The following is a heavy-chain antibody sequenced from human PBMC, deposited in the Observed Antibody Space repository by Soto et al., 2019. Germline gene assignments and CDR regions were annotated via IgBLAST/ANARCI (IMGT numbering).Heavy chain of an antibody. CDR2: VSGGGENT. CDR3: AKDVGYGATLFDF. D-gene: IGHD4-17*01. Sequence: GRSLRLSCAASGFTFKDFGMAWVRQAPGKGLEWVSTVSGGGENTHYRDSVNGRFTISRDNSKNTVYLQMSSLRADDTATYYCAKDVGYGATLFDFWGQGTPVTVSS. J-gene: IGHJ4*02. CDR1: GFTFKDFG. V-gene: IGHV3-23*01.